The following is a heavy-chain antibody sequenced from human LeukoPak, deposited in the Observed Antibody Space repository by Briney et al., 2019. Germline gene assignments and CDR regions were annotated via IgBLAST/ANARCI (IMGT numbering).Heavy chain of an antibody. D-gene: IGHD7-27*01. V-gene: IGHV4-4*07. CDR1: GGSISSYY. Sequence: SETLSLTCAVSGGSISSYYWSWIRQPAGKGLEWIGRIYTSGSTNYNPSLKSRVTMSVDASKNQFSLKLSSVTAADTAVYYCARVLGNWGSSYFDYWGQGTLVTVSS. CDR2: IYTSGST. J-gene: IGHJ4*02. CDR3: ARVLGNWGSSYFDY.